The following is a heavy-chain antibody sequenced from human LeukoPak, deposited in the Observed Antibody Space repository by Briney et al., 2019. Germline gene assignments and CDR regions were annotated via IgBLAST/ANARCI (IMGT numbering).Heavy chain of an antibody. V-gene: IGHV7-4-1*02. CDR1: GYTFTRNA. CDR3: ARTYYDFWSGYHKFDY. J-gene: IGHJ4*02. D-gene: IGHD3-3*01. Sequence: ASVKVSCKASGYTFTRNALNWVRQAPGQGLDWMGWINPNTGNPTYAQGFTGRFVFSLDTSVSTAYLRITSLKAEDTAVYYSARTYYDFWSGYHKFDYWGQGTLVTVSS. CDR2: INPNTGNP.